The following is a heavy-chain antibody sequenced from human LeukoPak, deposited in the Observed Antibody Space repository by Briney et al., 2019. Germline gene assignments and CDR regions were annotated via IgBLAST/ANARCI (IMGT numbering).Heavy chain of an antibody. CDR3: ARDEMADAFDI. D-gene: IGHD5-24*01. CDR1: GYTFTDYY. J-gene: IGHJ3*02. Sequence: ASVKVSCRASGYTFTDYYIHWVRQAPGQGLEWMGRINPNSGGTNSAQKFQGRVTMTRDTSITTAYMELSRLRSDDTAVYYCARDEMADAFDIWGQGTMVTVSS. V-gene: IGHV1-2*06. CDR2: INPNSGGT.